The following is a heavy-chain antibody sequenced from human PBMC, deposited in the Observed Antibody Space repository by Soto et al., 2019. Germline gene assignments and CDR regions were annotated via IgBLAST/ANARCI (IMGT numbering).Heavy chain of an antibody. V-gene: IGHV3-7*05. J-gene: IGHJ4*02. CDR1: DFSFSTRW. CDR3: AGGSGWTSDS. Sequence: EVQLVESGGTLVPPGGSLRLSCAVSDFSFSTRWMTWVRQAPGKGLEWVANIKQDGGEKNYLESVRGRFTISSDSAKKSLYLEMNSLRAEDTAVYYCAGGSGWTSDSWGQGTLVTVSS. CDR2: IKQDGGEK. D-gene: IGHD6-19*01.